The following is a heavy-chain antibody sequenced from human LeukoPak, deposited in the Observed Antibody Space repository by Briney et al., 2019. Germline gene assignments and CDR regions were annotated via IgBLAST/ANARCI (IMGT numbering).Heavy chain of an antibody. CDR2: IYYSGST. D-gene: IGHD5-18*01. J-gene: IGHJ6*03. CDR3: ARTTEGGYTYNYFYYYYMDV. V-gene: IGHV4-59*01. CDR1: GGSISSYY. Sequence: PSETLSLTCTVSGGSISSYYWSWIRQPPGKGLEWIGYIYYSGSTNYNPSLKSRISISVDTSKNQFSLKLSSVTAADTAVYYCARTTEGGYTYNYFYYYYMDVWGKGTTVTISS.